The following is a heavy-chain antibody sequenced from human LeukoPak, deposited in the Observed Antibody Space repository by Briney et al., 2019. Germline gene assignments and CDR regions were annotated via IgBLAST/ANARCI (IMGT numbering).Heavy chain of an antibody. CDR2: IGIDSGNT. V-gene: IGHV3-48*01. CDR1: GFTFGSYW. CDR3: ARDYKYAFDN. J-gene: IGHJ4*02. Sequence: PGGSLRLSCAASGFTFGSYWMNWVRQAPGKGLEWISYIGIDSGNTNYADSVKGRFTISGDKAKNSLYLQMNSLRVEDTAVYYCARDYKYAFDNWGQGTLVTVSS. D-gene: IGHD5-24*01.